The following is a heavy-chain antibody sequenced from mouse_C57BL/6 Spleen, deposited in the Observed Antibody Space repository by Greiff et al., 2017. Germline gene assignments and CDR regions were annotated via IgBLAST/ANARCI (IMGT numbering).Heavy chain of an antibody. D-gene: IGHD1-1*01. CDR3: ARLRGDYFDY. V-gene: IGHV5-4*01. Sequence: EVQLVESGGGLVKPGGSLKLSCAASGFTFSSYAMSWVRQTPEKRLEWVATISDGGSYTYYPDNVKGRFTISRDNAKNNLYLQMSHLKSEDTAMYYCARLRGDYFDYWGKGTTLTVSS. CDR1: GFTFSSYA. J-gene: IGHJ2*01. CDR2: ISDGGSYT.